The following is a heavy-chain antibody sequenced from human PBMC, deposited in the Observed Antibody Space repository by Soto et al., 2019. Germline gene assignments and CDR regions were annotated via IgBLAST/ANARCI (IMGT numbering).Heavy chain of an antibody. CDR1: GITVSNNY. D-gene: IGHD2-21*02. CDR3: ARDPFGGNFGRDDIDP. Sequence: GGSLRLSCAASGITVSNNYINWVRQAPGKGLEWVSLIHSGGDTYYADSVKGRFTISRDNSKNTVSLQMDSLRVEDTAVYYCARDPFGGNFGRDDIDPWGQGTLVTVSS. J-gene: IGHJ5*02. CDR2: IHSGGDT. V-gene: IGHV3-66*01.